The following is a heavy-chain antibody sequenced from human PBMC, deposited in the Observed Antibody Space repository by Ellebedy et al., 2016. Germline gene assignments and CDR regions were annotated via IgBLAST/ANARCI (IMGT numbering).Heavy chain of an antibody. J-gene: IGHJ4*01. V-gene: IGHV1-2*02. CDR3: ARDALSGNYRALDY. Sequence: ASVKVSXKASGYTFSDYYVQWVRQAPGQGLEWIGWINTNSGGTNNAQKFQGRVAMTRDTSISTAYMELSRLTSDDTAVYYCARDALSGNYRALDYWGHGTLVTVSS. D-gene: IGHD3-16*02. CDR2: INTNSGGT. CDR1: GYTFSDYY.